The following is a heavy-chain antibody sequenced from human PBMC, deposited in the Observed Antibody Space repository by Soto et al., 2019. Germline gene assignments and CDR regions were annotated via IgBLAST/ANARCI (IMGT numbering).Heavy chain of an antibody. CDR1: SGSFSCYA. J-gene: IGHJ5*02. D-gene: IGHD6-6*01. Sequence: SGQVSCKATSGSFSCYAISCVRQAPGQGLEWMGGIIPIFGTANYAQKFQGRVTITADESTSTAYMELSSLRSEDTAVYYCARDPPDSSFIDWFDPWGQGTLVPVSS. CDR3: ARDPPDSSFIDWFDP. V-gene: IGHV1-69*13. CDR2: IIPIFGTA.